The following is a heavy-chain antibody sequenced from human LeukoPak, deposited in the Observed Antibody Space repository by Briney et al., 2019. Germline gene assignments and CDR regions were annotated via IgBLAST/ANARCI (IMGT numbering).Heavy chain of an antibody. CDR2: INPTGGNT. Sequence: GASVKVSCKASGYTFTSYGINWVRQAPGQGLEWMGIINPTGGNTTYAQKFRGRVTMTRDMSTSTVYMELSSLRSEDTAVYYCARGGGFTFGGLIVIPDYWGQGTLVTVS. J-gene: IGHJ4*02. CDR3: ARGGGFTFGGLIVIPDY. D-gene: IGHD3-16*02. CDR1: GYTFTSYG. V-gene: IGHV1-46*01.